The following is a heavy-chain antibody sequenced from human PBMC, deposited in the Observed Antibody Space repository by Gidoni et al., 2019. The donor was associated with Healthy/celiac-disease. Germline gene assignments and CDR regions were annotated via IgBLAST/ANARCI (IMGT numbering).Heavy chain of an antibody. V-gene: IGHV3-30*18. J-gene: IGHJ4*02. D-gene: IGHD3-22*01. CDR1: GFTFSSYG. CDR2: ISYDGSNK. CDR3: AKDSGYYDSSASLDY. Sequence: QVQLVASGGGVVQPGRSLRLSCAASGFTFSSYGMHWVRQAPGKGLEWVAVISYDGSNKYYADSVKGRFTISRDNSKNTLYLQMNSLRAEDTAVYYCAKDSGYYDSSASLDYWGQGTLVTVSS.